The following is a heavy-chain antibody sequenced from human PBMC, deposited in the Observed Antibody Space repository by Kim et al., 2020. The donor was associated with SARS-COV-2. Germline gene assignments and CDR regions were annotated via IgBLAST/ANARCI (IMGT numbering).Heavy chain of an antibody. Sequence: SVKVSCKASGGTFSSYAISWVRQAPGQGLEWMGGIIPIFGTANYAQKFQGRVTITADESTSTAYMELSSLRSEDTAVYYCARMESGYYGSGIDYWGQGTLVTVSS. D-gene: IGHD3-10*01. CDR2: IIPIFGTA. J-gene: IGHJ4*02. V-gene: IGHV1-69*13. CDR1: GGTFSSYA. CDR3: ARMESGYYGSGIDY.